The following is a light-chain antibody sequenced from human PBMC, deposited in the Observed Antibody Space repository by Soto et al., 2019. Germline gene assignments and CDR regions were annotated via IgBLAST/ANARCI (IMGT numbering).Light chain of an antibody. Sequence: QSVLIQPASVSGSPGHSITISCTGTSSDVGRYNLVSWYQHHPGKAPKVMIYDVTNRPSGVSNRFSGSKSGNTASLTISGLQAEDEADYYCSSRSSIRARVFGTGTRSPS. J-gene: IGLJ1*01. CDR2: DVT. CDR3: SSRSSIRARV. V-gene: IGLV2-14*03. CDR1: SSDVGRYNL.